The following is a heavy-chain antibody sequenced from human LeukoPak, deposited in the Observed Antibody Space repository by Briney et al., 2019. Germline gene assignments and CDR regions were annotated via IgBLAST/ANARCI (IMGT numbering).Heavy chain of an antibody. Sequence: PGGSLRLSCAASGFTFSSYSMNWVRQAPGKGLEWVSSISSSSSYIYYADSVKGRFTISRDNAKNSLYLQMNSLRAEDTAVYYCARGITMIVVVKHYYMDVWGKGTTFTVSS. CDR1: GFTFSSYS. J-gene: IGHJ6*03. V-gene: IGHV3-21*01. D-gene: IGHD3-22*01. CDR3: ARGITMIVVVKHYYMDV. CDR2: ISSSSSYI.